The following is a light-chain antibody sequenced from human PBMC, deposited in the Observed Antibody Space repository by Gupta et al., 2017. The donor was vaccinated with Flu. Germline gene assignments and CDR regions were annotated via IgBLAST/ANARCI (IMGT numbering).Light chain of an antibody. J-gene: IGLJ2*01. CDR1: SLRNSY. CDR3: DARDSTDNNQEV. CDR2: AKN. Sequence: SSELTQDPAVSVALGQTVRITCQGDSLRNSYASWYQQKPGQAPGLVIYAKNIRPSGSPDRVSGSSSGNTASVTITGAQAEEEADYYCDARDSTDNNQEVFDGGTKLTVL. V-gene: IGLV3-19*01.